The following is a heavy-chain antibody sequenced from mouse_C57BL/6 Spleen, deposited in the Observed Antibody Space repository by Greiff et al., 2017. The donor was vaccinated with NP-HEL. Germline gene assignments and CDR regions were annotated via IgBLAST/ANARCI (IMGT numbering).Heavy chain of an antibody. D-gene: IGHD2-2*01. J-gene: IGHJ3*01. CDR2: IHPNSGST. V-gene: IGHV1-64*01. Sequence: QVHVKQSGAELVKPGASVKLSCKASGYTFTSYWMHWVKQRPGQGLEWIGMIHPNSGSTNYNEKFKSKATLTVDKSSSTAYMQLSSLTSEDSAVYYCAREGGYSALAYWGQGTLVTVSA. CDR3: AREGGYSALAY. CDR1: GYTFTSYW.